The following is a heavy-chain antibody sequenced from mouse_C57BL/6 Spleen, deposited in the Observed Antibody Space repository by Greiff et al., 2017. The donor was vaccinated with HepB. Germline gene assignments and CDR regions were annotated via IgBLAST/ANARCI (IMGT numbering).Heavy chain of an antibody. D-gene: IGHD1-1*01. V-gene: IGHV1-19*01. CDR2: INPYNGGT. CDR3: AWDYGSSPFAY. J-gene: IGHJ3*01. Sequence: VQLQQSGPVLVKPGASVKMSCKASGYTFTDYYMNWVKQSHGKSLEWIGVINPYNGGTSYNQKFKGKATLTVDKSSSTAYMELNSLTSEDSAVYYGAWDYGSSPFAYWGQGTLVTVSA. CDR1: GYTFTDYY.